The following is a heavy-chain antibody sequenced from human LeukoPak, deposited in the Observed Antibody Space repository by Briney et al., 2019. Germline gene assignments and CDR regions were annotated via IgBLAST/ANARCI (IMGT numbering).Heavy chain of an antibody. Sequence: ASVKVSCKASGYTFTGYYMHWVRQAPGQGLEWMGWINPNSGGTNYAQKFQGWVTMTRDTSISTAYMELSSLRSEDTAVYYCARGQIEFSSSWYFSFYYYGMDVWGQGTTVTVSS. D-gene: IGHD6-13*01. CDR1: GYTFTGYY. CDR3: ARGQIEFSSSWYFSFYYYGMDV. V-gene: IGHV1-2*04. CDR2: INPNSGGT. J-gene: IGHJ6*02.